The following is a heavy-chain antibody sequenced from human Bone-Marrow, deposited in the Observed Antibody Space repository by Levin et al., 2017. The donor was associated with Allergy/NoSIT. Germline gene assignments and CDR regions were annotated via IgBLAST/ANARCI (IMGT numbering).Heavy chain of an antibody. CDR1: GGSISNYY. J-gene: IGHJ2*01. Sequence: ESLKISCTVSGGSISNYYWSWIRQPPGKGLEWIGYIHHSGSTNYNPSLESPVTISVDTSKNQLTLKLISVTAADTAVYYCARYMKVAGTNWYFDLWGRGTLVTVAS. V-gene: IGHV4-59*01. D-gene: IGHD6-19*01. CDR2: IHHSGST. CDR3: ARYMKVAGTNWYFDL.